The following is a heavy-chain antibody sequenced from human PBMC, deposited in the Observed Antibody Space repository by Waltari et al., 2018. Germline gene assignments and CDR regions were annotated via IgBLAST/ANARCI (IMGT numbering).Heavy chain of an antibody. CDR2: IYHSGCT. V-gene: IGHV4-38-2*01. CDR1: GYSISSGYY. Sequence: QVQLQESGPGLVKPSETLSLTCAVSGYSISSGYYWGWIRQPPGKGLEWIGSIYHSGCTYYNPSLKSRVTRSVDTSKNQFSRKLSAVTAADTAVYYCARQPLPSGSYQDAFDIWGQGTMVTVSS. D-gene: IGHD1-26*01. CDR3: ARQPLPSGSYQDAFDI. J-gene: IGHJ3*02.